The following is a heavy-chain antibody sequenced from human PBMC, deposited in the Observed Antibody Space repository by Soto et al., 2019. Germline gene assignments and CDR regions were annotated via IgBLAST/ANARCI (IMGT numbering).Heavy chain of an antibody. Sequence: SETLSLTCTVSGDSISSHYWSWIRQPPGKGLEWIGFGSTKYNPSLKSRIRISVDTSKNQFSLNLTSATAADTAVYYCARVSTSASGSYYTLDYWGQGTLVTVSS. CDR1: GDSISSHY. CDR3: ARVSTSASGSYYTLDY. CDR2: GST. V-gene: IGHV4-59*11. D-gene: IGHD3-10*01. J-gene: IGHJ4*02.